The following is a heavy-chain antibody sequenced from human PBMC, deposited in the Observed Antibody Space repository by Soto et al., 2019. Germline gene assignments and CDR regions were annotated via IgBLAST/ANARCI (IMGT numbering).Heavy chain of an antibody. J-gene: IGHJ4*02. CDR2: INSDGSST. Sequence: EVQLVESGGGLVQPGESLRLSCAASGFTFSSYWMHWVRHAPGKALMWVSRINSDGSSTSYAGSVKVRFTISRDNAKNTLYLQMNSLRAEETAVYYCVRTSLVVAAATREDYWGEGALVTVSS. D-gene: IGHD2-15*01. CDR1: GFTFSSYW. CDR3: VRTSLVVAAATREDY. V-gene: IGHV3-74*01.